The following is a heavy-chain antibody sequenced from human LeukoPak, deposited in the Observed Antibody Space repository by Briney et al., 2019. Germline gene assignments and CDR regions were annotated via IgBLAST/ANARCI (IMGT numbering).Heavy chain of an antibody. V-gene: IGHV4-34*01. CDR1: GGSFSGYY. D-gene: IGHD3-3*01. CDR3: ARGRFWSGYYATPLDY. CDR2: INHSGST. J-gene: IGHJ4*02. Sequence: SETLSLTCAVYGGSFSGYYWSWIRQPPGKGLEWIGEINHSGSTNYDPSLKSRVTISVDTSENQFSLKLSSVTAADTAVYYCARGRFWSGYYATPLDYWGQGTLVTVSS.